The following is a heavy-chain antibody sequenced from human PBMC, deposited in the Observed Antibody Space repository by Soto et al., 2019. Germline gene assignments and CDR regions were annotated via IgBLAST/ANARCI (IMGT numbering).Heavy chain of an antibody. D-gene: IGHD3-10*01. CDR1: GFNFRDFW. J-gene: IGHJ4*02. Sequence: ESGGGLVQPGGSLRLSCAVSGFNFRDFWMSWVRQAPGKGLEWVANIKQDGREKYYVDSVKGRFTVSRDNAKNSLYLQMNSLRAEDTAVYYCARDSYGSGSYSVYWGQGTLVTVSS. V-gene: IGHV3-7*01. CDR2: IKQDGREK. CDR3: ARDSYGSGSYSVY.